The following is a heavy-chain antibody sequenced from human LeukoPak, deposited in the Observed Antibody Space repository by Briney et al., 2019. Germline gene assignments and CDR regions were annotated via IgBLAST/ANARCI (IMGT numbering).Heavy chain of an antibody. CDR1: GYTFTSFG. J-gene: IGHJ4*02. D-gene: IGHD6-13*01. Sequence: ASVKVSCKASGYTFTSFGISWVRQAPGQGLEWMGWINPNSGGTNYAQKFQGRVTMTRDTSISTAYMELSRLRSDDTAVYYCAKPLGYSSIHLGYYFDYWGQGTLVTVSS. CDR2: INPNSGGT. CDR3: AKPLGYSSIHLGYYFDY. V-gene: IGHV1-2*02.